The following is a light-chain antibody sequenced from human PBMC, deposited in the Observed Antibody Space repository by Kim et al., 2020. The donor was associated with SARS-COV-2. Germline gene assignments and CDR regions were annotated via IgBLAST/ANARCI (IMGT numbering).Light chain of an antibody. CDR2: QDS. J-gene: IGLJ2*01. Sequence: SVSPGQTASITCSGDKLGDKYACWYQQKPGQSPVPVIYQDSKRPSGIHERFAGSNSGNTATLTISGTQAMDEADYYCQAWDSSSVVFGGGTQLTVL. CDR1: KLGDKY. V-gene: IGLV3-1*01. CDR3: QAWDSSSVV.